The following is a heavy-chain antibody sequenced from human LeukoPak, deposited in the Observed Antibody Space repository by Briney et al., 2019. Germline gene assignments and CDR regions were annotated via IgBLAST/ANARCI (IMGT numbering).Heavy chain of an antibody. V-gene: IGHV1-2*02. CDR2: INPNSGGT. D-gene: IGHD2-15*01. J-gene: IGHJ5*02. Sequence: GASVKVSCKASGYTFTAYYIHWVRQAPGQGLEWMGWINPNSGGTYFAQKFQGRATMTRDTSITTVYMEVSSDDTAVYYCARGEVVAAHQGSWFDPRGQGTLVTVSS. CDR1: GYTFTAYY. CDR3: ARGEVVAAHQGSWFDP.